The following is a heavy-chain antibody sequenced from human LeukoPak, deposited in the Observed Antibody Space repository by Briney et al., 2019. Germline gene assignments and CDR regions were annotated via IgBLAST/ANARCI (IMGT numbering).Heavy chain of an antibody. CDR2: IKSNTDGGTT. Sequence: PGGSLRLSCAASGFTFSNAWMSWVRQAPGQGPEWVGRIKSNTDGGTTDYAAPVTGRFTISRDDSKNTLYVQMNGLRTEDTAVYYCTTGARSHGYLFDRWGQGTLVTVSS. V-gene: IGHV3-15*01. CDR1: GFTFSNAW. J-gene: IGHJ4*02. D-gene: IGHD5-18*01. CDR3: TTGARSHGYLFDR.